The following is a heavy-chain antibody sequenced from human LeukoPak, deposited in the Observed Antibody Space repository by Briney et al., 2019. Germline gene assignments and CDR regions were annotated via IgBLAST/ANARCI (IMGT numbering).Heavy chain of an antibody. CDR1: GFTFDDYA. CDR3: VKVGGYSSGWYGYFDY. J-gene: IGHJ4*02. D-gene: IGHD6-19*01. CDR2: ISWNSGSI. Sequence: PGRSLRLSCAASGFTFDDYAMHWVRQAPGKGLEWVSGISWNSGSIGYADSVKGRFTISRDNAKNSLYLQMNSLRAEDTALYYCVKVGGYSSGWYGYFDYWGQGTLVTVSS. V-gene: IGHV3-9*01.